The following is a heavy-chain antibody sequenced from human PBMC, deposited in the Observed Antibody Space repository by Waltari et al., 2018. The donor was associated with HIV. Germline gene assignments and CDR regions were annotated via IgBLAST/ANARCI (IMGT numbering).Heavy chain of an antibody. D-gene: IGHD3-3*02. CDR2: INTNTGNP. CDR3: AKLGMKNWFDP. J-gene: IGHJ5*02. V-gene: IGHV7-4-1*02. CDR1: GYRFTSYA. Sequence: QVQLVQSGSELKKPGASVKISCKASGYRFTSYAMNWVRQAPGQGPEWMGWINTNTGNPTYAQGFTGRFFFSLDTSVSTAYLQINSLKAEDTAVYYCAKLGMKNWFDPWGQGTLVTVSS.